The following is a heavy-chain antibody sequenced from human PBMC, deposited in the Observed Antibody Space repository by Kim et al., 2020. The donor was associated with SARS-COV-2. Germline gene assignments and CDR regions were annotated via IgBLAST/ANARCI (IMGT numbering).Heavy chain of an antibody. J-gene: IGHJ5*02. D-gene: IGHD6-6*01. Sequence: GRFTTSRDNSKNTLYLQMNSLRAEDTAVYYCAREVVEMRQLVPGGWFDPWGEGTLVTVSS. V-gene: IGHV3-64*04. CDR3: AREVVEMRQLVPGGWFDP.